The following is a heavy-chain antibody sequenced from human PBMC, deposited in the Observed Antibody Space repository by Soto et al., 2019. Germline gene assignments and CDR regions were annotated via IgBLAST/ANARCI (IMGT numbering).Heavy chain of an antibody. Sequence: QVQLVESGGGVVQPGRSLRLSCAASGFTFNSYGIHWVRQAPGKGLEWVAGVSYDGSKEYYTESVRGRFTISRDNSRNTLDLQMNSLRADDTAVYYCAKDTYYHDSSGYYVFDCWGQGTLVTVSS. V-gene: IGHV3-30*18. CDR1: GFTFNSYG. CDR3: AKDTYYHDSSGYYVFDC. D-gene: IGHD3-22*01. J-gene: IGHJ4*02. CDR2: VSYDGSKE.